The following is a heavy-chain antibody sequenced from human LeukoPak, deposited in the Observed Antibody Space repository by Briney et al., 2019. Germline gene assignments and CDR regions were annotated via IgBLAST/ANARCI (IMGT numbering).Heavy chain of an antibody. V-gene: IGHV4-59*08. Sequence: TETLSLTCTVSGGSISSYYWSWIRQPPGKGLEWIGYIYYSGSTNYNPSLKSRVTISVDTSKNQFSLKLSSVTAADTAVYYCARRSSSLDYWGQGTLVTVSS. CDR1: GGSISSYY. CDR2: IYYSGST. CDR3: ARRSSSLDY. J-gene: IGHJ4*02. D-gene: IGHD6-6*01.